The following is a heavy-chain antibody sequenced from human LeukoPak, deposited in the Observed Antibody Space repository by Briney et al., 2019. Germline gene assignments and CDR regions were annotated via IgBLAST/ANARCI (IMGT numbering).Heavy chain of an antibody. J-gene: IGHJ4*02. CDR2: INTDGSSR. D-gene: IGHD1-26*01. V-gene: IGHV3-74*01. CDR1: GFTFSSYW. Sequence: GGSLRLSCAAAGFTFSSYWMHWVRHAPGKGLVWVSRINTDGSSRIYADSVKGRFTISRDNAKNTLYLQMNSLRAEDTAVYACARGNEWAFDYWAQGTLVTVSS. CDR3: ARGNEWAFDY.